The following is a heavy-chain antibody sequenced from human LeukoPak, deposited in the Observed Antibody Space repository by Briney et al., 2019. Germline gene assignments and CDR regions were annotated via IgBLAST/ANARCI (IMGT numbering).Heavy chain of an antibody. Sequence: AAVKNISRPSGYTFTSYGISWVRQPPGQGLEWMGWISAYNGNTNYAQKLQGRVTMTTDTATGTAYMELRSLRSDDTAVYYCARDSPHCSSTSCYPGEDAFDIWGERPIDPVSS. CDR3: ARDSPHCSSTSCYPGEDAFDI. J-gene: IGHJ3*02. CDR2: ISAYNGNT. D-gene: IGHD2-2*01. CDR1: GYTFTSYG. V-gene: IGHV1-18*01.